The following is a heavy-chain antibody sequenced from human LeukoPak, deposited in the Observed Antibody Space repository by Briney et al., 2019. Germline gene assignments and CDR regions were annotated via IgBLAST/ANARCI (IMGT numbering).Heavy chain of an antibody. J-gene: IGHJ4*02. CDR3: GRQGYTAAHYFLDY. V-gene: IGHV4-4*07. CDR2: IYTTGAT. Sequence: PSETLSLTCTVSSGSISSYHWGWVRQPPGKGLEWIGRIYTTGATHYNPSLKSRVTMSIDTSTNQFSLNLRSMTAADTAMYFCGRQGYTAAHYFLDYWSQGTLVAVS. CDR1: SGSISSYH. D-gene: IGHD2-2*02.